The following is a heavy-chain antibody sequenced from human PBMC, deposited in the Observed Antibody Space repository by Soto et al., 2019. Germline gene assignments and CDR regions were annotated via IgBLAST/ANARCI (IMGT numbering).Heavy chain of an antibody. J-gene: IGHJ3*02. D-gene: IGHD3-3*01. CDR2: MNPNSGNT. CDR1: GYTFTSYD. V-gene: IGHV1-8*01. Sequence: ASVKVSCKASGYTFTSYDINWVRLATGQGLEWMGWMNPNSGNTGYAQKFQGRVTMTRNTSISTAYMELSSLRSEDTAVYYCARGKVARFLEWLPHDAFDIWGQGTMVTVSS. CDR3: ARGKVARFLEWLPHDAFDI.